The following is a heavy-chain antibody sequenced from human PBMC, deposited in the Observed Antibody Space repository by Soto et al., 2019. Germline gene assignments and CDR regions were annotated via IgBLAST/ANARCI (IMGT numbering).Heavy chain of an antibody. CDR1: GGSVSNYY. J-gene: IGHJ3*01. V-gene: IGHV4-59*08. Sequence: QVQLQESGPGLVKPSETLSLTCTVSGGSVSNYYWSWIRQPPGKGLEWIGYIYYSGDTNYNPSLKSRVTMSLYTSKNQVSLNLSSVTAADTAVYYCARQPPATAAFDVWGQGTMVTVSS. CDR2: IYYSGDT. D-gene: IGHD5-12*01. CDR3: ARQPPATAAFDV.